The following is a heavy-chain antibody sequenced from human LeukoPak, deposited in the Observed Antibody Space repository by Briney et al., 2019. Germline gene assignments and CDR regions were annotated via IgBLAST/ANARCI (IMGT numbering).Heavy chain of an antibody. CDR1: GGSISSYY. D-gene: IGHD3-10*02. CDR2: IYTNGST. CDR3: ARGPLMCGELSDYYYYYMDV. V-gene: IGHV4-4*07. Sequence: SETLCLTCAASGGSISSYYWSWIRQPAGKGLEWIGRIYTNGSTNYNPSLKSRVTMSVDTSKNQFSLKLSSVTAADTAVYYCARGPLMCGELSDYYYYYMDVWGKGTTVTISS. J-gene: IGHJ6*03.